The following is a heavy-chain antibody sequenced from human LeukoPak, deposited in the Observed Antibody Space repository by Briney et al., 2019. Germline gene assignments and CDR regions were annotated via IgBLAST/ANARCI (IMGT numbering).Heavy chain of an antibody. CDR3: ARGQYSSSWYEKEYYFDY. D-gene: IGHD6-13*01. V-gene: IGHV4-34*01. Sequence: PSETLSLTCAVYGGSFSGYYWSWIRQPPGKGLEWIGEINHSGSTNYNPSLKSRVTISVDTSKNQFSLKLSSVTVADTAVYYCARGQYSSSWYEKEYYFDYWGQGTLVTVSS. CDR2: INHSGST. J-gene: IGHJ4*02. CDR1: GGSFSGYY.